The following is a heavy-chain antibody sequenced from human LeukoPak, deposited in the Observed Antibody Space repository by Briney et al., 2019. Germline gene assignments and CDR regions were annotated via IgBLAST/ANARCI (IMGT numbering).Heavy chain of an antibody. CDR3: ARGGGFSGSYYFY. J-gene: IGHJ4*02. D-gene: IGHD1-26*01. CDR2: INHSGST. V-gene: IGHV4-34*01. Sequence: SETLSLTCAVYGGSFSGYYWSWIRQPPGKGLDWMGEINHSGSTNYNPSLKSRVTISVDTSKNQFSLKLSSVTAADTAVYYCARGGGFSGSYYFYWGQGTLVTVSS. CDR1: GGSFSGYY.